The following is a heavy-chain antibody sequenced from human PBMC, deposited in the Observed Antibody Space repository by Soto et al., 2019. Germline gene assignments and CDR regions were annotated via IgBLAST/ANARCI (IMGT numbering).Heavy chain of an antibody. D-gene: IGHD1-1*01. Sequence: DSLHISCEDSGYNFTAFWIHWVRQMPGKGLEWLGKIDPSDSYTNYSPSFEGHVTISTDNSITTAYLQWSSLRASDTALYFCSRFYKTWPDYRADGTPFTVYS. CDR1: GYNFTAFW. CDR3: SRFYKTWPDY. J-gene: IGHJ4*03. V-gene: IGHV5-10-1*01. CDR2: IDPSDSYT.